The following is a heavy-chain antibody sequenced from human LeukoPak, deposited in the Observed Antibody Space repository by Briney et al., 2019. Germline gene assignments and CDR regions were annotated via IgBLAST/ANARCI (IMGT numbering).Heavy chain of an antibody. Sequence: SETLSLTCTVSGGSISSGGYYWSWIPQHRGKGLEWIGYIYYSGSTYYNSSLKSRVTISVDTSKNQFSLKLSSVTDADTDVYYCASEGAWGQGTLVTVSS. CDR2: IYYSGST. CDR3: ASEGA. CDR1: GGSISSGGYY. V-gene: IGHV4-31*03. J-gene: IGHJ5*02.